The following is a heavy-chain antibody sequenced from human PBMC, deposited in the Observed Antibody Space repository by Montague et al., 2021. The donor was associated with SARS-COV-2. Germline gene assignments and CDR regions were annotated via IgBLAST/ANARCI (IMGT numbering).Heavy chain of an antibody. J-gene: IGHJ4*02. Sequence: SETLSLTCGVYDGSLINYYWSWICQTPERGLEWIGEINQSGTTXXXPSXXXRVTISVDASKNQFSLRVTSVTGADRAVYYCARGRKSRVSVVRGVLTSPYFEFWGQGTPVVVSS. CDR3: ARGRKSRVSVVRGVLTSPYFEF. V-gene: IGHV4-34*01. D-gene: IGHD3-10*01. CDR2: INQSGTT. CDR1: DGSLINYY.